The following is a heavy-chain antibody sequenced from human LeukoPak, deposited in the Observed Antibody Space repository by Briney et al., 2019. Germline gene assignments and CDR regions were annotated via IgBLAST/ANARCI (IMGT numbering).Heavy chain of an antibody. D-gene: IGHD6-13*01. V-gene: IGHV4-30-4*07. CDR3: ARLAMAHHGYSSSWYRGALTDY. J-gene: IGHJ4*02. Sequence: SETLSLTCAVSGGSISSGVYSWSWFRQPPGKGLEWIGYIYYSGNTYYNPSLKSRVTISVDTSKNHFSPKLSSVTAADTAVYYCARLAMAHHGYSSSWYRGALTDYWGQGTLVTVSS. CDR2: IYYSGNT. CDR1: GGSISSGVYS.